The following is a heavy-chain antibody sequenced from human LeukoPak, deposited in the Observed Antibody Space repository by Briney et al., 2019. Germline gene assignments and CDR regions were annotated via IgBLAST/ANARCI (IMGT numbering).Heavy chain of an antibody. D-gene: IGHD7-27*01. J-gene: IGHJ4*02. Sequence: GASVKVSCKASGYTFTSYGISWVRQAPGQGLEWMGWISAYNGNTNYAQKLQGRVTMTTDTSTSTAYMELRSLRSDDTAVYYCARDPIPYLTDNYYFDYWGQGTLVTVSS. V-gene: IGHV1-18*01. CDR2: ISAYNGNT. CDR1: GYTFTSYG. CDR3: ARDPIPYLTDNYYFDY.